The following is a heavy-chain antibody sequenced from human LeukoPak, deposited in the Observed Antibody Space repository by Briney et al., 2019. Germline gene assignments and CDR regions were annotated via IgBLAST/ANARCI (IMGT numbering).Heavy chain of an antibody. V-gene: IGHV3-30-3*01. CDR3: ARGHVATYLDY. J-gene: IGHJ4*02. D-gene: IGHD2-15*01. Sequence: GGSLRPSCAASGFTFSSYAMHWVRQAPGKGLEWVAVISYDGSNKYYADSVKGRFTISRDNSKNTLYLQMNSLRAEDTAVYYCARGHVATYLDYWGQGTLVTVSS. CDR2: ISYDGSNK. CDR1: GFTFSSYA.